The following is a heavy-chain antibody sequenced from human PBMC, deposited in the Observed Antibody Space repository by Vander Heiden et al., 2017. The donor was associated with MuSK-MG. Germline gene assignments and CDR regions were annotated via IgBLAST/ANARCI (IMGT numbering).Heavy chain of an antibody. D-gene: IGHD3-10*01. CDR3: AIGGF. J-gene: IGHJ4*02. CDR2: IHSGGST. Sequence: EVQVVESGGGLVPPEVSLRLSCAASGLTGSSSRMSWVRQAPGRGLEWVSVIHSGGSTYYTDSVKDRFTISRDKSKKTLYRQMNSRRAEDTAVYYCAIGGFWGQGTLVTVSS. V-gene: IGHV3-66*01. CDR1: GLTGSSSR.